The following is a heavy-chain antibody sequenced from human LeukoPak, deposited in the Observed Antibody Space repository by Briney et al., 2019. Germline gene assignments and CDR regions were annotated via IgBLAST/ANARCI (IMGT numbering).Heavy chain of an antibody. CDR2: ISGSGGST. V-gene: IGHV3-23*01. Sequence: GGSLRLSCAASGFTFSSYAMSWVRQAPGKGLEWVSAISGSGGSTYYADSVKGRFTISRDNSKNTLYLQMNSLRAEDTAVYYCARDRASEYYYYYGMDVWGKGTTVTVSP. CDR1: GFTFSSYA. D-gene: IGHD3-10*01. J-gene: IGHJ6*04. CDR3: ARDRASEYYYYYGMDV.